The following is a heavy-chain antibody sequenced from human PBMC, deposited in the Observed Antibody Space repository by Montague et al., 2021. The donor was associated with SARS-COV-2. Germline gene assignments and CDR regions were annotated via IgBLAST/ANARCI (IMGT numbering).Heavy chain of an antibody. CDR3: VRYSGWFYFDF. J-gene: IGHJ4*02. CDR2: N. Sequence: NDYAPSVRGRLTFNPDASKNEFSLELNYVTPEDTAVYYCVRYSGWFYFDFWGQGTLVTVSS. V-gene: IGHV6-1*01. D-gene: IGHD6-19*01.